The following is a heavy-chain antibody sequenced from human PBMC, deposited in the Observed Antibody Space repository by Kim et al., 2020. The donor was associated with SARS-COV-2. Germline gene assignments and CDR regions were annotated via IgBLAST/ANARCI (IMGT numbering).Heavy chain of an antibody. J-gene: IGHJ4*02. CDR2: ST. Sequence: STYYNPSLKSRVTISVDTSKNQFSLKLSSVTAADTAVYYCARGPVTTFDYWGQGTLVTVSS. CDR3: ARGPVTTFDY. V-gene: IGHV4-30-2*04. D-gene: IGHD4-4*01.